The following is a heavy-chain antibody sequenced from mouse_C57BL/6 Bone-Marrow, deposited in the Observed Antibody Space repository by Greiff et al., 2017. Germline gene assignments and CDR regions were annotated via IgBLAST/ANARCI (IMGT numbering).Heavy chain of an antibody. V-gene: IGHV2-5*01. Sequence: QVQLQQSGPGLVQPSQSLSITCTVSGFSLTSYGVHWVRQSPGKGLEWLGVIWRGGSTDYNAAFMSRLSITKDNSKRQVFFKMNSLQADDTAIYYCAKYDYEGYLYFDVWGTGTTVTVSS. J-gene: IGHJ1*03. D-gene: IGHD2-4*01. CDR1: GFSLTSYG. CDR2: IWRGGST. CDR3: AKYDYEGYLYFDV.